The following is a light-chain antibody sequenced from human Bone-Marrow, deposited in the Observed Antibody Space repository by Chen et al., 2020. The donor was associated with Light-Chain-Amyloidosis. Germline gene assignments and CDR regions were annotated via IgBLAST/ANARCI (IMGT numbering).Light chain of an antibody. J-gene: IGLJ3*02. V-gene: IGLV3-21*02. CDR1: NIGSTS. CDR3: QVWDRSSDRPV. Sequence: SYVLTQPSSVSVAPGQTATIACVGNNIGSTSVHWYQQTPGQAPLLVVYDDSDRPSGLPDRLSGSNSGNTATLTISRVEAGDEADYYCQVWDRSSDRPVFGGGTKLTVL. CDR2: DDS.